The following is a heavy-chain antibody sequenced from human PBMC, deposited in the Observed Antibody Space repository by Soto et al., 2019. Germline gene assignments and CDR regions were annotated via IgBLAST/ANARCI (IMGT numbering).Heavy chain of an antibody. D-gene: IGHD3-3*01. CDR3: ARDQRFLEWPYYYGMDV. Sequence: PSETLSLTCTVSGGSVSSGSYYWSWIRQPPGKGLEWIGYIYYSGSTNYNPSLKSRVTISVDTSKNQFSLKLSSVTAADTAVYYCARDQRFLEWPYYYGMDVWGQGTTVTVS. CDR2: IYYSGST. CDR1: GGSVSSGSYY. V-gene: IGHV4-61*01. J-gene: IGHJ6*02.